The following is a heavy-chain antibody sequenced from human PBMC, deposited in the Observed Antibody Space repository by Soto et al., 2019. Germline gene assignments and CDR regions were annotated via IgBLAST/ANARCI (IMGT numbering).Heavy chain of an antibody. CDR2: IIPIFGTA. V-gene: IGHV1-69*13. Sequence: SVKVSCKASGGTFSSYAISWVRQAPGLGLEWMGGIIPIFGTANYAQKFQGRVTITADESTSTAYMELSSLRSEDTAVYYCARDARRSLAIAQYSNWFDAWGQGTLVTVSS. J-gene: IGHJ5*02. CDR3: ARDARRSLAIAQYSNWFDA. D-gene: IGHD2-2*02. CDR1: GGTFSSYA.